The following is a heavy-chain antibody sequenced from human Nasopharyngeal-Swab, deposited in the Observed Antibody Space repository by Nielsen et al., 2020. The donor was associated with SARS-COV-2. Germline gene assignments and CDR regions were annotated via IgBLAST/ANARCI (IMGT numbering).Heavy chain of an antibody. J-gene: IGHJ4*02. CDR1: GFTFSSYW. D-gene: IGHD5-18*01. CDR2: IKQDGSEK. V-gene: IGHV3-7*03. Sequence: GGSLRLSCAASGFTFSSYWMSWVRQAPGKGLEWVANIKQDGSEKYYVDSVKGRFTISRDNAKSSLYLQMNSLRAEDTAVYYCARDSRGYSYGYIYFDYWGQGTLVTVSS. CDR3: ARDSRGYSYGYIYFDY.